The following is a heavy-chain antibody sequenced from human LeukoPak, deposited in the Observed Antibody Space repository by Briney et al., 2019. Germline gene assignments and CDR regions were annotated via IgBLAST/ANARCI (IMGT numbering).Heavy chain of an antibody. V-gene: IGHV3-30-3*01. J-gene: IGHJ6*02. CDR1: GFTFSSYA. D-gene: IGHD3-3*01. Sequence: PGGSLRLSCAASGFTFSSYAMHWVRQAPGKGLEWVAVISYDGSNKYYADSVKGRFTISRDNSKNTLYLQMNSLRAEDTAVYYCARFPDYDFWSGYFHYYYGMDVWGQGTTVTVSS. CDR2: ISYDGSNK. CDR3: ARFPDYDFWSGYFHYYYGMDV.